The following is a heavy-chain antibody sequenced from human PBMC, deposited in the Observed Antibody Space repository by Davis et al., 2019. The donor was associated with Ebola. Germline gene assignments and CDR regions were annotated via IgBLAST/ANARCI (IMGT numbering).Heavy chain of an antibody. V-gene: IGHV3-11*06. J-gene: IGHJ5*02. CDR2: TGASSTS. D-gene: IGHD3-22*01. CDR1: EFSITDDF. Sequence: GESLKISCTASEFSITDDFMSWIRQSPGKGLEWVTYTGASSTSYANSVKGRFTVSGDRATNSLYLQMDSLRAEDTAIYYCARAFSASSGYHWFDPWGQGTLVTVSS. CDR3: ARAFSASSGYHWFDP.